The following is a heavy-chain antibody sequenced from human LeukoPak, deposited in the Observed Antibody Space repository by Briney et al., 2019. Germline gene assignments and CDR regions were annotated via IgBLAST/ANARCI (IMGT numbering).Heavy chain of an antibody. CDR3: ARSDIVATISAFDI. Sequence: GGSLRLSCVASGFTFSSHRMSWVRQAPGKGLEWVADIKQDGSEQYYVDSVRGRFTISRDNGKNSLYLQMNSLRAEDTAVYYCARSDIVATISAFDIWGQGTMVTVSS. CDR1: GFTFSSHR. CDR2: IKQDGSEQ. D-gene: IGHD5-12*01. V-gene: IGHV3-7*01. J-gene: IGHJ3*02.